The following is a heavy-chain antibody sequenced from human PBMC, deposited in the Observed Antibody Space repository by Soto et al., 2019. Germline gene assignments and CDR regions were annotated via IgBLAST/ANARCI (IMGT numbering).Heavy chain of an antibody. CDR3: ARRRGMDV. Sequence: SETLSVARTVSGCSIRSYYWSWIRQPPGKGLEWIGYIYYSGSTNYNPSLKSRVTISVDTSKNQFSLKLGSVTAADTAVYYCARRRGMDVWGQGTTVTVSS. V-gene: IGHV4-59*01. CDR2: IYYSGST. CDR1: GCSIRSYY. J-gene: IGHJ6*02.